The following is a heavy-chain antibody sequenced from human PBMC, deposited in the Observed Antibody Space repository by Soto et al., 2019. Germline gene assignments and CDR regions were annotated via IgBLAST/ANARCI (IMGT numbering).Heavy chain of an antibody. D-gene: IGHD3-10*01. Sequence: GSLRLSCAVSGFTFRRYSMNWVRQAPGKGLEWVSYISSSSTTIYYADSVKGRFTISRDNAKNSLSLQMYSLRDEDTAVYYCARDFYGSGSYYDFWGQGTLVTVSS. CDR1: GFTFRRYS. J-gene: IGHJ4*02. V-gene: IGHV3-48*02. CDR2: ISSSSTTI. CDR3: ARDFYGSGSYYDF.